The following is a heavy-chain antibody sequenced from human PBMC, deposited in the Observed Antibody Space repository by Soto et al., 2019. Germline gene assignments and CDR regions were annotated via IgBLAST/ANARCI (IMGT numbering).Heavy chain of an antibody. V-gene: IGHV4-61*01. CDR2: IQSNGST. D-gene: IGHD3-22*01. CDR3: ARTNSRGHWAAWY. J-gene: IGHJ4*02. Sequence: SETLSLTCTVSGDSVRSGSYYWSWIRQAPGKGLEWIGNIQSNGSTDYNPSLKSRVTMSLDTSKNQFSLNLSSATAADTAVYYCARTNSRGHWAAWYWGQGTLVTVS. CDR1: GDSVRSGSYY.